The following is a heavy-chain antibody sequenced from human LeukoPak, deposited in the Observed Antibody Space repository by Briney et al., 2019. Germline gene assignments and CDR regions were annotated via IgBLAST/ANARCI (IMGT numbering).Heavy chain of an antibody. CDR2: IYTSGTI. CDR1: GGSISIYN. D-gene: IGHD3-10*01. CDR3: ARVVASYRNYYYVDV. Sequence: PSETLSLTCAVSGGSISIYNWSWIRQPAGKGLEWIGRIYTSGTITYNPSLKSRVTMSADTSMNHFSLKLSSVTAADTAVYYCARVVASYRNYYYVDVWGKGTTVTVSS. V-gene: IGHV4-4*07. J-gene: IGHJ6*03.